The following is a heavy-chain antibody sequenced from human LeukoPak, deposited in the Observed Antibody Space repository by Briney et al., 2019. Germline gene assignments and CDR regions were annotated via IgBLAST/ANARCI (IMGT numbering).Heavy chain of an antibody. CDR2: ITSSGDST. Sequence: GGSLRLSCAASGFTFSSYAMSWVRQAPGKGLEWVSGITSSGDSTYYADSVKGRFTISRDISKTTLYLQMNSLRAEDTAVYYCAKNAKYSSSWYAYWGQGNLVTVSS. CDR3: AKNAKYSSSWYAY. V-gene: IGHV3-23*01. CDR1: GFTFSSYA. J-gene: IGHJ4*02. D-gene: IGHD6-13*01.